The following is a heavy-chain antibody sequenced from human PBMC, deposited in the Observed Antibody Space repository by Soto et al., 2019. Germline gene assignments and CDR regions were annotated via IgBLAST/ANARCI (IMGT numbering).Heavy chain of an antibody. V-gene: IGHV1-58*01. CDR2: IIVGGGDT. J-gene: IGHJ4*02. D-gene: IGHD3-22*01. Sequence: SVKVSCKASGSTFPASTVHWVRQTRGQHLEWMGWIIVGGGDTNYAHKFQDRVTITRDMSTRTVFMELSGLRSEDTAVYYCAAISSSYYRPFDFWGQGTPVTVSA. CDR3: AAISSSYYRPFDF. CDR1: GSTFPAST.